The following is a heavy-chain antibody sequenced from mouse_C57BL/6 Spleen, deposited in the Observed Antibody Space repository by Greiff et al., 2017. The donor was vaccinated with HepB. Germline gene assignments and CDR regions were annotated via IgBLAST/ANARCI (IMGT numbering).Heavy chain of an antibody. V-gene: IGHV1-15*01. CDR1: GYTFTDYE. D-gene: IGHD3-2*02. CDR3: TRRGAAQESFAY. CDR2: IDPDTGGT. Sequence: QVQLKESGAELVRPGASVTLSCKASGYTFTDYEMHWVKQTPVHGLEWIGAIDPDTGGTAYNQKFKGKAILTADKSSSTAYMKLRSLTSEDSAVYYCTRRGAAQESFAYWGQGTLVTVSA. J-gene: IGHJ3*01.